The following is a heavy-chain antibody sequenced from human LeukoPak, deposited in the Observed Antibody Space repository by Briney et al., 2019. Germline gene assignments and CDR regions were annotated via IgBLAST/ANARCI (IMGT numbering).Heavy chain of an antibody. CDR1: GYTFTGYY. CDR3: ARAQNCGGDCYLPYYYYYYMDV. Sequence: GASVKVSCKASGYTFTGYYMHWVRQAPGQGLEWMGWINPSSGGTNYAQKFQGRVTMTRDTSISTAYMELSRLRSDDTAVYYCARAQNCGGDCYLPYYYYYYMDVWGKGTTVTVSS. D-gene: IGHD2-21*01. J-gene: IGHJ6*03. V-gene: IGHV1-2*02. CDR2: INPSSGGT.